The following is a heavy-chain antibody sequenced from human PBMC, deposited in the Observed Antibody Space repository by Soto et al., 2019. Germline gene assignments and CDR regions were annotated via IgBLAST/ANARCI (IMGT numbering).Heavy chain of an antibody. D-gene: IGHD3-16*01. CDR1: GGSISGTNW. V-gene: IGHV4-4*02. J-gene: IGHJ4*02. Sequence: PSETLSLTCVVSGGSISGTNWWSWVRQPPGKGLEWIGEIYHSGSTHYSPSLKSRVTISVDKSKNQFSLKVKSVTAADTAVYYCARADRIMATFDSWGQGTLVTVSS. CDR3: ARADRIMATFDS. CDR2: IYHSGST.